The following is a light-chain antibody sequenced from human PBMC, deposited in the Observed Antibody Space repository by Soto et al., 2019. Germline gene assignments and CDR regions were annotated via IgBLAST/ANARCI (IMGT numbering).Light chain of an antibody. J-gene: IGLJ2*01. CDR2: GNY. CDR1: SSNIGAGYD. Sequence: LTQPPSVSGAPGQRVTISCTGSSSNIGAGYDVQWYQQLPGTAPKLLIYGNYNRPSGVPDRFSGSKSGTSASLAITGLQAEDEADYYCQSYDSSLTGVVFGGGTKLTVL. CDR3: QSYDSSLTGVV. V-gene: IGLV1-40*01.